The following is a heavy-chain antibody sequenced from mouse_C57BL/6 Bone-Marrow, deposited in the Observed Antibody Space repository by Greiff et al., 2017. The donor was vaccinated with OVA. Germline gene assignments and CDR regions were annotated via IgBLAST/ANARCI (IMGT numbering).Heavy chain of an antibody. CDR3: VSGLYFFDY. D-gene: IGHD2-1*01. CDR1: GFSFNTYA. Sequence: EVQVVESGGGLVQPKGSLKLSCAASGFSFNTYAMNWVRQAPGKGLEWVARIRSKSNNYATYYADSVKDRFTISRDDSESMLYLQMNNLKTEDTAMYYCVSGLYFFDYWGQGTTLTVSA. CDR2: IRSKSNNYAT. J-gene: IGHJ2*01. V-gene: IGHV10-1*01.